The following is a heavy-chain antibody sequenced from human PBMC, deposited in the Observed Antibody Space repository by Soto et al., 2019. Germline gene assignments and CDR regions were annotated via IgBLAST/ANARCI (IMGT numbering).Heavy chain of an antibody. CDR1: GFTFSSYA. CDR3: ARSYLFYYGMDV. D-gene: IGHD1-26*01. Sequence: EVQLLQSGGGLVQPGGSLRLSCAASGFTFSSYAMSWVRQAPGKGLEWVSAISGSGGSTYYADSVKGRFTIASDNSKNTLYLQMNSLRAEDTAVYYCARSYLFYYGMDVWGQGTTVTVSS. V-gene: IGHV3-23*01. CDR2: ISGSGGST. J-gene: IGHJ6*02.